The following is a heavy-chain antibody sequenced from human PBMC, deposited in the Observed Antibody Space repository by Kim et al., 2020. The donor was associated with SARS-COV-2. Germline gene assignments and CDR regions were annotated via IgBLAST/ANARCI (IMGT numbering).Heavy chain of an antibody. CDR2: INHSGST. Sequence: PSETLSLTCAVYGGSFSGYYWSWIRQPPGKGLEWIGEINHSGSTNYNPSLKSRVTISVDTSKNQFSLKLSSVTAADTADYYCARFKEEVSMIVVVISAVSSYADYWGQGTLVTVSS. D-gene: IGHD3-22*01. V-gene: IGHV4-34*01. J-gene: IGHJ4*02. CDR3: ARFKEEVSMIVVVISAVSSYADY. CDR1: GGSFSGYY.